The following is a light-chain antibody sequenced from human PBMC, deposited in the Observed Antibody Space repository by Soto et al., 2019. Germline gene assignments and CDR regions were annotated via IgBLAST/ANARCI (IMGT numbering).Light chain of an antibody. Sequence: DIQMTQSPSTLSASVGDRVTITCRASQSISSWLAWYQQKQGKAPKLLISDASSLKSGVPSRFNGSGSGTEFTITISSLQPDDFETYDCQHYNSYSEAFGQGTKVDIK. CDR3: QHYNSYSEA. J-gene: IGKJ1*01. CDR1: QSISSW. CDR2: DAS. V-gene: IGKV1-5*01.